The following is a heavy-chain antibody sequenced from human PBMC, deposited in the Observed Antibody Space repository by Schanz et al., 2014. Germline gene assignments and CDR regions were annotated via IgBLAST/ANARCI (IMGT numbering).Heavy chain of an antibody. J-gene: IGHJ6*03. Sequence: QVQLVESGGGLAKPGGSLRLSCAASGLTFSDYYMSWIRQAPGKWLEWDSFISSSSSYTNYADSVKGRITSSRDNAKNSLYLQMNNLRAEDTALYDCARGGSSGYDFSIYDMDVWGKGTTVTVSS. D-gene: IGHD5-12*01. CDR3: ARGGSSGYDFSIYDMDV. V-gene: IGHV3-11*05. CDR2: ISSSSSYT. CDR1: GLTFSDYY.